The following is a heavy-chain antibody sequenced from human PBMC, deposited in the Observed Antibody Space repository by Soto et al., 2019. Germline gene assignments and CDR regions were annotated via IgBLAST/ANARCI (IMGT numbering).Heavy chain of an antibody. CDR2: ISSNGGST. CDR3: ARGGWELHVPPGMDV. Sequence: GGSLRLSCAASGFTFSSYAMHWVRQAPGKGLEYVSAISSNGGSTYYADSVKGRFTISRDNSKNTLYLQMGSLRAEDMAVYYCARGGWELHVPPGMDVWGQGTTVTVSS. J-gene: IGHJ6*02. D-gene: IGHD1-26*01. CDR1: GFTFSSYA. V-gene: IGHV3-64*02.